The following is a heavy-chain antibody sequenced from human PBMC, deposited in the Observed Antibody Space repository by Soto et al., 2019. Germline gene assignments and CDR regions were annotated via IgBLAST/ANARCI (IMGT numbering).Heavy chain of an antibody. CDR2: IWYDGSNK. Sequence: ESGGGVVQPGRSLRLSCAASGFTFSSYGMHWVRQAPGKGLEWVAVIWYDGSNKYYADSVKGRFTISRDNSKNTLYLQMNSLRAEDTAVYYCARDLTPAVYYYGMDVWGQGTTVTVSS. CDR3: ARDLTPAVYYYGMDV. D-gene: IGHD2-2*01. V-gene: IGHV3-33*01. J-gene: IGHJ6*02. CDR1: GFTFSSYG.